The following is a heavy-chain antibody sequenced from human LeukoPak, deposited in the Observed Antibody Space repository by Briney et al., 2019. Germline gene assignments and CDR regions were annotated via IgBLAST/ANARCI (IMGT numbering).Heavy chain of an antibody. V-gene: IGHV3-23*01. CDR2: IADAGT. CDR1: GFTFSTYT. D-gene: IGHD3-16*01. CDR3: ARNLGPFDV. Sequence: GGSLRLSCEASGFTFSTYTMNWVRQAPGKGLEWVSTIADAGTYYADSVKGRFIISRDNSKNMLYLQLNSLRADDTAMYYCARNLGPFDVRGHGTMVTVSS. J-gene: IGHJ3*01.